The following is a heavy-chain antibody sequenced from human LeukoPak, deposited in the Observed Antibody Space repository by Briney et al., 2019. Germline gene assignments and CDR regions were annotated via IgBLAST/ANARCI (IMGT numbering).Heavy chain of an antibody. CDR3: AREVFCSGGSCYPLFDY. J-gene: IGHJ4*02. V-gene: IGHV4-38-2*02. CDR1: GYSISCGYY. Sequence: PSETLSLTGAVSGYSISCGYYWGWIRQPPGKGLEWIGSIYHSGSTYYNPSLKSRVTISVDTSKNQFSLKLSSVTAVDTAVYYCAREVFCSGGSCYPLFDYWGQGTLVTVSS. CDR2: IYHSGST. D-gene: IGHD2-15*01.